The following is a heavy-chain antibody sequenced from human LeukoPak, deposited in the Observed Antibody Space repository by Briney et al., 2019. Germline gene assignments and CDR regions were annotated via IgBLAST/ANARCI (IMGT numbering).Heavy chain of an antibody. D-gene: IGHD3-3*01. CDR2: SSSSSSSK. CDR3: ARGRTDYDFWSGYLFDY. Sequence: PGGSLRLSCAASGFTLSTYSMNWVRQAPGKGLEWVSSSSSSSSSKYYADSVKGRFTISRDNAKDSLDLQMNSLGAEDTAVYYCARGRTDYDFWSGYLFDYWGQGTLVTVSS. J-gene: IGHJ4*02. CDR1: GFTLSTYS. V-gene: IGHV3-21*01.